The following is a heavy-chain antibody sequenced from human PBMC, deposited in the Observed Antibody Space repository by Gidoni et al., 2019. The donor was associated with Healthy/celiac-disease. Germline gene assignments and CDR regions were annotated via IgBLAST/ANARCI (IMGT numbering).Heavy chain of an antibody. V-gene: IGHV4-59*01. J-gene: IGHJ2*01. CDR1: GGSISSYY. CDR2: IYYSGST. Sequence: QVQLQESGPGLVKPSETLSLTCTVSGGSISSYYWSWIRQPPGKGLEWIGYIYYSGSTNYNPSLKSRVTISVDTSKNQFSLKLSSVTAADTAVYYCARIEGLGDWYFDLWGRGTLVTVSS. CDR3: ARIEGLGDWYFDL.